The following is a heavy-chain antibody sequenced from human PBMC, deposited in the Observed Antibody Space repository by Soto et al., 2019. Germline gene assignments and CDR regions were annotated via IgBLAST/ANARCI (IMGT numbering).Heavy chain of an antibody. CDR1: GYTFTSYY. Sequence: GASVKVSCKASGYTFTSYYMHWVRQAPGQGLEWMGIINPSGGSTSYAQKFQGRVTMTRDTSTSTVYMELSSLRSEDTAVYYCARDLLDIVVVVAATVFDYWGQGTLVTVSS. CDR3: ARDLLDIVVVVAATVFDY. D-gene: IGHD2-15*01. V-gene: IGHV1-46*01. CDR2: INPSGGST. J-gene: IGHJ4*02.